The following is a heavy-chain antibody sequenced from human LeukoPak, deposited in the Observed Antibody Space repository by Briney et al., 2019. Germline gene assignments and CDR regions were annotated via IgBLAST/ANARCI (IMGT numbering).Heavy chain of an antibody. CDR1: GFTFSSYS. CDR2: ISSSGSYI. Sequence: GGSLRLSCAASGFTFSSYSMNWVRQAPGKGLEWVSSISSSGSYIYYADSVKGRFTISRDNAKNSLYLQMNSLRAEDTAVYYCARDPLYCSSTSCFFDYWGQGTLVTVSS. V-gene: IGHV3-21*01. J-gene: IGHJ4*02. D-gene: IGHD2-2*01. CDR3: ARDPLYCSSTSCFFDY.